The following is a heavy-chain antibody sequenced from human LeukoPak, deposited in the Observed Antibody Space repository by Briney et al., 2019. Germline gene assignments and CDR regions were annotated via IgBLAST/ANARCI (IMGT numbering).Heavy chain of an antibody. CDR3: ARVAKERVGGVYYFDY. CDR1: GFTFSDYD. V-gene: IGHV3-13*01. D-gene: IGHD1-1*01. Sequence: GGSLRLSCAASGFTFSDYDMHWVRQATGKGLEWVSAIGTAGDTYYTGSVKGRFTISRENAKSSLYLQMNSLRAGDTAVYYCARVAKERVGGVYYFDYWGQGTLVTVSS. CDR2: IGTAGDT. J-gene: IGHJ4*02.